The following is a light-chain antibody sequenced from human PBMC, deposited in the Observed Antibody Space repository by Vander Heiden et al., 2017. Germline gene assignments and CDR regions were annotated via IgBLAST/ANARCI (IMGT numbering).Light chain of an antibody. CDR3: HQTYSSHS. CDR2: DTS. V-gene: IGKV1-39*01. J-gene: IGKJ3*01. Sequence: DIQMTQSLSSLAASVGDRVTITCRASQTIRRHLNWYQQKPGKAPELLIFDTSRLQSGVPSRFSDSGSGTDFTLIISSLQPEDFATYYCHQTYSSHSFGPGTRVDV. CDR1: QTIRRH.